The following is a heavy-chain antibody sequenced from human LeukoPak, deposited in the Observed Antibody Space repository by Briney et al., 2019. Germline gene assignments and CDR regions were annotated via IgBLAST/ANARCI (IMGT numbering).Heavy chain of an antibody. CDR3: ARDRAAAGTTGRGYYYYYGMDV. V-gene: IGHV3-23*01. J-gene: IGHJ6*02. D-gene: IGHD6-13*01. CDR2: ISGSGGST. Sequence: GGSLRLSCAASGFTFSSYAMSWVRQAPGKGLEWVSAISGSGGSTYYADSVKGRFTISRDNSKNTLYLQMNSLRAEDTAVYYCARDRAAAGTTGRGYYYYYGMDVWGQGTTVTVSS. CDR1: GFTFSSYA.